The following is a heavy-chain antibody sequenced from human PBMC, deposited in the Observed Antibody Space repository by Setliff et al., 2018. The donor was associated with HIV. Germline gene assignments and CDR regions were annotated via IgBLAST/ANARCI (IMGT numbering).Heavy chain of an antibody. V-gene: IGHV3-53*01. CDR2: IYRDGAT. CDR1: GFTVSDNY. J-gene: IGHJ4*02. D-gene: IGHD3-10*01. CDR3: SKEKFTFTVARGVIDS. Sequence: GGSLRLSCAASGFTVSDNYMSWVRQAPGKGLEWVSVIYRDGATYYADSVKGRFTISRDTAKNTVYLQMNSLTSEDTAFYYCSKEKFTFTVARGVIDSWGQGTLVTVS.